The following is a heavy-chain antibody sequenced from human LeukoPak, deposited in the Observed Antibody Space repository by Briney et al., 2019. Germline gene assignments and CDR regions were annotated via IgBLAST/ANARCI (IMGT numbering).Heavy chain of an antibody. V-gene: IGHV4-59*01. CDR1: GGSISSYY. D-gene: IGHD3-16*01. CDR2: IYYSGST. J-gene: IGHJ4*02. Sequence: SETLSLTCTGSGGSISSYYWSWIRQPPGKGLEWIGYIYYSGSTNYNPSLKSRLTISVDTSKNQFSLNLSSVTAADTAVYFCARGGGLFDSWGQGTLVTVSS. CDR3: ARGGGLFDS.